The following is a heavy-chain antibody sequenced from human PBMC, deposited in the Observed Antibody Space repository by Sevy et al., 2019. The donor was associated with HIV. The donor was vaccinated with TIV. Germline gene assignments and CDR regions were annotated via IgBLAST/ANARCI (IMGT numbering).Heavy chain of an antibody. CDR1: GFTFSSYS. D-gene: IGHD6-6*01. Sequence: GGSLRLSCAASGFTFSSYSMNWVRQAPGKGLEWVSSISSSSSYIYYADSVKGRFTISRDNAKNSLYLQMNSLRPEDTAVYYCARDATSIAALDYWGQGTLVTVSS. V-gene: IGHV3-21*01. J-gene: IGHJ4*02. CDR3: ARDATSIAALDY. CDR2: ISSSSSYI.